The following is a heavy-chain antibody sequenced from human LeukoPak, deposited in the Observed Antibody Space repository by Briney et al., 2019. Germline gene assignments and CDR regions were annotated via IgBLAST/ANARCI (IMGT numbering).Heavy chain of an antibody. CDR3: ARAIWATVTSWFDP. CDR1: GYTFTSYA. CDR2: INTNTGNP. J-gene: IGHJ5*02. Sequence: ASVKVSCKASGYTFTSYAMNWVRQAPGQGLEWMGWINTNTGNPTYVQGFTGRFVFSLDTSVSTAYLQISSLKAEDTAVYYCARAIWATVTSWFDPWGQGTLVTVSS. V-gene: IGHV7-4-1*02. D-gene: IGHD4-17*01.